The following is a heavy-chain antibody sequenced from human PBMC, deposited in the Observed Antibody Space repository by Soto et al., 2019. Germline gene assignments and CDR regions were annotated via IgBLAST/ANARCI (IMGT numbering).Heavy chain of an antibody. CDR1: GYTFTSYA. D-gene: IGHD5-12*01. CDR2: INAGNGNT. CDR3: ARLDGYSGYAFFDY. J-gene: IGHJ4*02. V-gene: IGHV1-3*01. Sequence: GASVKVSCKASGYTFTSYAMHWVRQAPGQRLEWMGWINAGNGNTKYSQKFQGRVTITRDTSASTAYMELSSLRSEDTAVYYCARLDGYSGYAFFDYWGQGTLVTVSS.